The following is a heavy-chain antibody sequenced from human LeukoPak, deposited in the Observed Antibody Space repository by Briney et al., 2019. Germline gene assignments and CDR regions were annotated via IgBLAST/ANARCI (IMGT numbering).Heavy chain of an antibody. CDR1: GGSISSSSYY. CDR3: AGSDYYYYMDV. D-gene: IGHD3-10*01. Sequence: SETLSLTCTVSGGSISSSSYYWGWIRQPPGKGLEWIGSIYHSGSTYYNPSLKSRVTISVDTSKNQFSLKLSSVTAADTAVFYCAGSDYYYYMDVWGKGTTVTVSS. V-gene: IGHV4-39*01. J-gene: IGHJ6*03. CDR2: IYHSGST.